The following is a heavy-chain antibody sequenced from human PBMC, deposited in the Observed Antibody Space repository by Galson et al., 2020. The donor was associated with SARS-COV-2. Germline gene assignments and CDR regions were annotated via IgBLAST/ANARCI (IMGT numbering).Heavy chain of an antibody. CDR2: ISVSGDIT. J-gene: IGHJ3*01. Sequence: GGSLRLSCAASGFTFTTYAMSWVRHTPGKGLEWVSGISVSGDITYYADSVGGRFTISRDNSKNTLYLQMNSLGVDDTAVYYCARSNSRAYYNAFDLWGQGTMVTVSA. CDR1: GFTFTTYA. V-gene: IGHV3-23*01. D-gene: IGHD3-22*01. CDR3: ARSNSRAYYNAFDL.